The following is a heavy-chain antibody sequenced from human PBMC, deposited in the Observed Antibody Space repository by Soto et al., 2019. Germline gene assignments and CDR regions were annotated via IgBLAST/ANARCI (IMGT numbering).Heavy chain of an antibody. CDR2: IAPDKGDT. CDR3: ARGYDIGFFYYYGLDV. CDR1: GYTFTNYG. J-gene: IGHJ6*02. Sequence: ASVKVSCKASGYTFTNYGMHWVRQAPGQRLEWLGWIAPDKGDTKYPQKFQDRVTIARDISATTVYMELSSLRFEDTAVYYCARGYDIGFFYYYGLDVWGQGTTVTVSS. D-gene: IGHD3-9*01. V-gene: IGHV1-3*01.